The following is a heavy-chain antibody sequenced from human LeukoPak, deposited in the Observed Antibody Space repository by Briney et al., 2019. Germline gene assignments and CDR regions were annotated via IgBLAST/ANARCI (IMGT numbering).Heavy chain of an antibody. V-gene: IGHV4-39*01. CDR2: IYYSGST. CDR1: GGSISSSSYY. D-gene: IGHD1-1*01. Sequence: SETLSLTCTVSGGSISSSSYYWGWIRQPPGKGLEWIGSIYYSGSTYYNPSLKSRVTISVDTSKNQFSLKLSSVTAADTAVYYCARLGTDDDYYYYMDVWGKGTTVTVSS. J-gene: IGHJ6*03. CDR3: ARLGTDDDYYYYMDV.